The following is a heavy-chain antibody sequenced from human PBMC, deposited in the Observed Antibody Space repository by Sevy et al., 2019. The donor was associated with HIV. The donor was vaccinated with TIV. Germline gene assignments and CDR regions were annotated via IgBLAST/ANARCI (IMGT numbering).Heavy chain of an antibody. D-gene: IGHD3-22*01. CDR2: IYGGGST. CDR3: ARPKDSSGYYWGGFDY. J-gene: IGHJ4*02. Sequence: GGSLRLSCAASGFTVSSNCMSWVRQAPGKGLEWVSVIYGGGSTYYADSVKGRFTISRDNSKNTLYLQMNSLRAEDTAVYYCARPKDSSGYYWGGFDYWGQGTLVTVSS. CDR1: GFTVSSNC. V-gene: IGHV3-53*01.